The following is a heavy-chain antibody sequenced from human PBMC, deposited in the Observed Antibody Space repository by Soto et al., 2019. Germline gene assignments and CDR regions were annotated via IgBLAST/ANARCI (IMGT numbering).Heavy chain of an antibody. CDR1: GFTFSNYA. CDR2: ISGGGGNT. V-gene: IGHV3-23*01. Sequence: EVQLLESGGGLVQPGGSLRISCAASGFTFSNYAMSWVRQTPGKGLEWVSTISGGGGNTYYPDSVKGRFTISRDNSKDTVYLQMNSLRAEDTSIYYCAKERLGRGADYWVQGALVTVTS. CDR3: AKERLGRGADY. J-gene: IGHJ4*02.